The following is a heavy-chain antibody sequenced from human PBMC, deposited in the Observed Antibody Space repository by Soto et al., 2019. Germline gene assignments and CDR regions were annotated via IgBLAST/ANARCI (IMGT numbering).Heavy chain of an antibody. J-gene: IGHJ5*02. Sequence: PSETLSLTCTVSGGSISCGDYHWSWIRQPPGKGLEWVGYIYGSATYHNPSLKSGVIISVDTSKNQFSLQLSSVTAADTAVYYCAAGSCSSSGCYWFDPWGQGTLVTVSS. CDR3: AAGSCSSSGCYWFDP. D-gene: IGHD2-2*01. CDR2: IYGSAT. CDR1: GGSISCGDYH. V-gene: IGHV4-30-4*01.